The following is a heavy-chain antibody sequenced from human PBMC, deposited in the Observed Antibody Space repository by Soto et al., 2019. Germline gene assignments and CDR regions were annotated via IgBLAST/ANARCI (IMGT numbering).Heavy chain of an antibody. D-gene: IGHD2-2*01. J-gene: IGHJ5*02. CDR2: ISGSGGST. CDR1: GFNFRSYA. V-gene: IGHV3-23*01. Sequence: GGSLRLSCAASGFNFRSYAMSCVRQAPGKGLEWVSAISGSGGSTYYADSVKGRFTISRDNSKNTLYLQMNSLRAEDTAVYYCAKEWTLQLPYNWCDPWGQGTLVTVSS. CDR3: AKEWTLQLPYNWCDP.